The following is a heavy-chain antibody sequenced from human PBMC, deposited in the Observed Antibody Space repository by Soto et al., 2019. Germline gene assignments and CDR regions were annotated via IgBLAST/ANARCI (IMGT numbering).Heavy chain of an antibody. CDR1: SGSIGTYF. CDR3: ARGRGGTYDAFDI. CDR2: IYCSGTT. J-gene: IGHJ3*02. Sequence: SETLSLTCTVSSGSIGTYFWSWIRQPPGKGLEWIGYIYCSGTTNYNPSLKSRVTIFLDTSKNQFSLRLSSVTAADTAVYYCARGRGGTYDAFDIWGQGTLVTIS. D-gene: IGHD1-26*01. V-gene: IGHV4-59*01.